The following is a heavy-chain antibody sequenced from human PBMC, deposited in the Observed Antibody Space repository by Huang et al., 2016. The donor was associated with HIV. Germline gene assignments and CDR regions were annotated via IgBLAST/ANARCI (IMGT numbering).Heavy chain of an antibody. CDR1: GCSISSSSYY. CDR2: IYYSGSP. D-gene: IGHD2-2*01. Sequence: QLQLQESGPGLVKPSETLSLTCSVSGCSISSSSYYWGWIRQPPGKGLEWSGSIYYSGSPFYNPSLKGGVTISVDTSKNQFSLRLSSVTAADTSVYYCARHMDCSSSSCLAGGHERGPFDMWGQGTMVTVSS. J-gene: IGHJ3*02. CDR3: ARHMDCSSSSCLAGGHERGPFDM. V-gene: IGHV4-39*01.